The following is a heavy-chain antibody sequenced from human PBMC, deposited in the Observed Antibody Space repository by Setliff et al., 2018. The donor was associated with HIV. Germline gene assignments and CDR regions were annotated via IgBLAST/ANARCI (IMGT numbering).Heavy chain of an antibody. Sequence: ASVKVSCKASGGTFSSCAISWVRQAPGHGLEWMGAINPSGGSTRYAQKFQGRVTMTRDTSTRTVYMELSSLRSEDTAVYYCARDLSISNPYYDILTGPGVYWGQGTLVTVS. CDR3: ARDLSISNPYYDILTGPGVY. D-gene: IGHD3-9*01. J-gene: IGHJ4*02. CDR2: INPSGGST. V-gene: IGHV1-46*01. CDR1: GGTFSSCA.